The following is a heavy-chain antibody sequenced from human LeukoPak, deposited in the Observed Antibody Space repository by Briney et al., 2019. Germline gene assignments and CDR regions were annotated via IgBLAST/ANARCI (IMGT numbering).Heavy chain of an antibody. J-gene: IGHJ6*03. V-gene: IGHV4-38-2*02. CDR1: GYSISSGYY. D-gene: IGHD3-22*01. Sequence: PSETLSLTCTVSGYSISSGYYWGWIRQPPGKGLEWIGSIYHSGSTYYSPSLKSRVAISVDTSKNQFSLKLSSVTAADTAVYYCSRALDYYDSSGYYSYYYYIGVWAKGPRSPSP. CDR2: IYHSGST. CDR3: SRALDYYDSSGYYSYYYYIGV.